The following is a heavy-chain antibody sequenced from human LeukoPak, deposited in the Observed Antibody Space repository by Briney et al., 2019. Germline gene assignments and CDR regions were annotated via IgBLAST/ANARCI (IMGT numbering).Heavy chain of an antibody. CDR1: GGSISSGGYY. CDR2: IYYSGST. CDR3: ARGRRGYSYGYLTG. D-gene: IGHD5-18*01. Sequence: SETLSLTCTVSGGSISSGGYYWSWIRQHPGKGLEWIGYIYYSGSTYYNPSLKSRVTISVDTSKNQFSLKLSSVTAADTAVYYCARGRRGYSYGYLTGWGQGTLVTVSS. V-gene: IGHV4-31*03. J-gene: IGHJ4*02.